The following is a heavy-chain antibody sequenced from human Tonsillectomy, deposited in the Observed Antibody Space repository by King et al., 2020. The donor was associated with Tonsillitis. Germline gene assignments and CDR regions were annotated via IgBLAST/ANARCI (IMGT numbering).Heavy chain of an antibody. CDR1: GYSFDNQW. CDR2: IDPSDFYT. J-gene: IGHJ5*02. Sequence: QLVQSAAEVKKPGESLTISCKCSGYSFDNQWISWVRQMPGKGLEWMGRIDPSDFYTLYSPSFKGHVTISADKSVSTAFLHWSGLKASDTAMYYCARQREQHVEDTWGQGTLVTVSS. CDR3: ARQREQHVEDT. V-gene: IGHV5-10-1*03. D-gene: IGHD6-13*01.